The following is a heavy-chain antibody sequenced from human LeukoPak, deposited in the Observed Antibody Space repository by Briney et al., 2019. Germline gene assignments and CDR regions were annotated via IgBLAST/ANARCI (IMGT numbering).Heavy chain of an antibody. CDR1: GGSISSGDYY. J-gene: IGHJ4*02. V-gene: IGHV4-30-4*01. Sequence: SQTLSLTCTVSGGSISSGDYYWTWIRQPPGKGLEWIGYIYYSGSTYYNPSLKSRLTISLDTSKNQFSLRLSSVTASDTAVYYCARYYCSAANCPGIDYWGQGTLVTVSS. CDR2: IYYSGST. CDR3: ARYYCSAANCPGIDY. D-gene: IGHD2-15*01.